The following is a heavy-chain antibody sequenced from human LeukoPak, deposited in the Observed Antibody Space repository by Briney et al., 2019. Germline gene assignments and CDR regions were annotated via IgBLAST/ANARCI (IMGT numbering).Heavy chain of an antibody. CDR3: AKEQGSSGYYFDY. V-gene: IGHV3-23*01. CDR2: ISGSGGST. Sequence: VGSLRLSCAPSGFTFSDYYMSWVRQAPGEGLEWVSAISGSGGSTYYADSVKGRFTISRDNSKNTLYLQMNSLRAEDTAVYYCAKEQGSSGYYFDYWGQGTLVTVSS. J-gene: IGHJ4*02. CDR1: GFTFSDYY. D-gene: IGHD3-22*01.